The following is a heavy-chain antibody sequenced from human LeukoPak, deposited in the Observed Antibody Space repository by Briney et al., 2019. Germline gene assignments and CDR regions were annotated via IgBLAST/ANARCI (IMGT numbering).Heavy chain of an antibody. CDR1: GYTLTELS. V-gene: IGHV1-24*01. CDR3: ARIHGSSSNAFDI. CDR2: FDPEDGET. D-gene: IGHD6-6*01. J-gene: IGHJ3*02. Sequence: ASVKVSCKVSGYTLTELSMHWVRQAPGKGLEWMGGFDPEDGETIYAQKFQGRVTITADKSTSTAYMELSSLRSEDTAVYYCARIHGSSSNAFDIWGQGTMVTVSS.